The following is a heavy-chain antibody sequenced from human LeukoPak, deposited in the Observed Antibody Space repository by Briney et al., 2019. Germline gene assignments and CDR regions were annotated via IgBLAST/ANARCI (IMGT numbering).Heavy chain of an antibody. Sequence: SETLSLTCGVYSGSFRNYYWTWIRQPPGKGLEWIGEINYSGSATYNPSLKSRVTISIDTSKNQFSLKLNSVTAADTAVYYCARHAYGDQYYYGMDVWGQGTTVTVSS. CDR1: SGSFRNYY. J-gene: IGHJ6*02. D-gene: IGHD4-17*01. CDR2: INYSGSA. CDR3: ARHAYGDQYYYGMDV. V-gene: IGHV4-34*01.